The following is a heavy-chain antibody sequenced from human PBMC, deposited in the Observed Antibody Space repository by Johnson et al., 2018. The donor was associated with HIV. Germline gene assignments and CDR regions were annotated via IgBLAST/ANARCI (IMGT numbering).Heavy chain of an antibody. J-gene: IGHJ3*02. CDR1: GFTFDDHG. CDR3: ARPSLKDGYNYGGGFDI. V-gene: IGHV3-7*05. Sequence: VQLVESGGGVVRPGGSLRLSCAASGFTFDDHGMTWVRQAPGKGLDWVANINQDGRDRYYVASVQGRFTLSRDNAQNSLYLQMNSLRGKDTAVYYCARPSLKDGYNYGGGFDIWGQGTMVTVSS. D-gene: IGHD5-24*01. CDR2: INQDGRDR.